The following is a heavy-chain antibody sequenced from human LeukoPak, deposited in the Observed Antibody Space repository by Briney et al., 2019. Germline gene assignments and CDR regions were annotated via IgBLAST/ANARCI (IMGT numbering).Heavy chain of an antibody. D-gene: IGHD3-10*01. V-gene: IGHV4-61*01. CDR3: ARVTQTDWGVIHY. Sequence: PSETLSLTCTVSGGSVNRDSYYGSWIRQPPGKGLEWIGYVYYTGSTNYNPSLESRVTISVDTSRNQFSLKLSSVSAADTAIYYCARVTQTDWGVIHYWGQGTLVTVAS. CDR1: GGSVNRDSYY. J-gene: IGHJ4*02. CDR2: VYYTGST.